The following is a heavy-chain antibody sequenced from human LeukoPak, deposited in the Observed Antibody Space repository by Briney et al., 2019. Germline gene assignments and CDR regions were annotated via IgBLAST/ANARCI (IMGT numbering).Heavy chain of an antibody. CDR3: ARETRTGTTVRGGDYYYYYMDV. V-gene: IGHV4-39*07. CDR1: GGSISSSSYY. CDR2: IYYSGST. J-gene: IGHJ6*03. D-gene: IGHD1-1*01. Sequence: SETLSLTCTVSGGSISSSSYYWGWIRQPPGKGLDWLGSIYYSGSTYYNPSLKSRVTISVDTSKNQFSLKLSSVTAADTAVYYCARETRTGTTVRGGDYYYYYMDVWGKGTTVTISS.